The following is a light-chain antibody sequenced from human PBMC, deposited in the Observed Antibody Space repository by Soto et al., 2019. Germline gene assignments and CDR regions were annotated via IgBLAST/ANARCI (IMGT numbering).Light chain of an antibody. CDR2: SNN. Sequence: QAVVTQPPSASGTPGQRVTISCSGSSSNIGSNTVNWYQQLPGTAPKLLIYSNNQRPSGVPDRFSGSKSGTLASLAISGLQSEDEADYYCAAWDDSLSYVFGTGTKLTVL. CDR3: AAWDDSLSYV. CDR1: SSNIGSNT. J-gene: IGLJ1*01. V-gene: IGLV1-44*01.